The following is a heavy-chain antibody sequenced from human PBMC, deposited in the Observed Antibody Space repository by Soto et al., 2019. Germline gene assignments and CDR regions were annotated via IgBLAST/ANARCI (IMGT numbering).Heavy chain of an antibody. CDR3: AKVKWTYGSVSDI. J-gene: IGHJ3*02. CDR1: GFTFSSFA. Sequence: EVQLLESGGGLVQPGGSLRLSCAASGFTFSSFAMSWVHQAPGKGLEWVSGISNSGGSVNYADSVKGRFTISRDNSKNTLSLETNSLRAEDTALYYCAKVKWTYGSVSDIWGQGTMVTVSS. V-gene: IGHV3-23*01. D-gene: IGHD4-17*01. CDR2: ISNSGGSV.